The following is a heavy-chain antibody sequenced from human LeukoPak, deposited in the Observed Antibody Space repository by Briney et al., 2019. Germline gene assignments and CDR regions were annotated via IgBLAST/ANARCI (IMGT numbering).Heavy chain of an antibody. CDR1: GYTFTSYG. CDR2: ISAYNGNT. CDR3: ARVIVVVPAAISALDY. V-gene: IGHV1-18*01. J-gene: IGHJ4*02. D-gene: IGHD2-2*02. Sequence: ASVKVSCKASGYTFTSYGISWVRQAPGQGLEWMGWISAYNGNTNYAQKLQGRVTMTTDTSTSTAYMELRSLRSDDTAVYYCARVIVVVPAAISALDYWGQGTLVTVSS.